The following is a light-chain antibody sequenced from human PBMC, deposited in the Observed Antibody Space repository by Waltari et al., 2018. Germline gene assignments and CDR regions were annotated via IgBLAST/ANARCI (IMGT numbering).Light chain of an antibody. J-gene: IGKJ3*01. V-gene: IGKV1-6*01. CDR2: GAS. CDR1: QNIYSN. Sequence: IQMTQSPSAFSASVGDRVTISCRASQNIYSNLAWYQQKPGKVPKLLIYGASSLQSGIPSRFSGSGSGTDFTLTISSLQPEDSASYYCQHYYENPFSFGPGTKLDSK. CDR3: QHYYENPFS.